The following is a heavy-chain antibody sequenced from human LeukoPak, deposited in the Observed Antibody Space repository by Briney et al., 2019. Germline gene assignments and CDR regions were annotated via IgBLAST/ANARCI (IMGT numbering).Heavy chain of an antibody. D-gene: IGHD3-22*01. CDR1: GGSFSGYY. Sequence: PSETLSLTCAVYGGSFSGYYWSWIRQPPGKGLEWIGEINHSGSTNYNPSLKSRVTISVDTSKNQFSLKLSSVTAADTAVYYCASSALLLPTYYYYYGMDVWGQGTTVTVSS. J-gene: IGHJ6*02. V-gene: IGHV4-34*01. CDR2: INHSGST. CDR3: ASSALLLPTYYYYYGMDV.